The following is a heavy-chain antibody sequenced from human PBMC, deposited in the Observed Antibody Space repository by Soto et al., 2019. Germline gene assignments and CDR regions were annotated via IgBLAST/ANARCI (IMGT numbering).Heavy chain of an antibody. D-gene: IGHD4-17*01. CDR1: GYTFTSYA. Sequence: ASVKVSCTASGYTFTSYAMHWVRQAPGQRLEWMGWINAGNGDTKYSQKLQGRVTMTTDTSTSTAYMELRSLRSDDTAVYYCARDLHGDPYYWGQGTLVTVSS. V-gene: IGHV1-3*01. CDR3: ARDLHGDPYY. CDR2: INAGNGDT. J-gene: IGHJ4*02.